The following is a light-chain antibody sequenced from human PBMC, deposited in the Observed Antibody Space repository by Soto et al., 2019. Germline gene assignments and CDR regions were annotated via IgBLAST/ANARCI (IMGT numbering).Light chain of an antibody. V-gene: IGKV3-20*01. CDR1: QSVSSRY. Sequence: EIVLTQSPGTLSLSAGERATLSCRANQSVSSRYLAWYQQKPGQAPWLLIYGASSSATDIPDRFSGSGSGKYFTLTISSLEPEDFPLYYCQQYGSSPRTFGQGTKVEI. CDR3: QQYGSSPRT. CDR2: GAS. J-gene: IGKJ1*01.